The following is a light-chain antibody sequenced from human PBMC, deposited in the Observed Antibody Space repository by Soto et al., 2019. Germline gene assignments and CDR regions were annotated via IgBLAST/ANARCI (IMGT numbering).Light chain of an antibody. Sequence: EVVMTQSPLSLPVTLGQPASISCRSSQSLVHRDGNTYLTWFQQRQGQSPRRLIYKVSNRDSGVPDRFSGSGAGTDFTLKISRVEAEDVCVYYCFQATHCPDTFGQGPKREI. CDR2: KVS. J-gene: IGKJ2*01. V-gene: IGKV2-30*02. CDR3: FQATHCPDT. CDR1: QSLVHRDGNTY.